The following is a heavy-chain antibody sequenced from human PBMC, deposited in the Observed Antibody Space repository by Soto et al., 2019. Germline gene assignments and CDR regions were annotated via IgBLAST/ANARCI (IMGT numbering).Heavy chain of an antibody. CDR3: AREGMYGTFDY. CDR2: IYYSGST. D-gene: IGHD1-1*01. J-gene: IGHJ4*02. Sequence: SETLSLTCTVSGGSISSGDYYWSWIRQPPGKGLEWIGYIYYSGSTYYNPSLKSRVTISVDTSKNQFSLKLSSVTAADTAVYYCAREGMYGTFDYWGQGTLVTVSS. V-gene: IGHV4-30-4*01. CDR1: GGSISSGDYY.